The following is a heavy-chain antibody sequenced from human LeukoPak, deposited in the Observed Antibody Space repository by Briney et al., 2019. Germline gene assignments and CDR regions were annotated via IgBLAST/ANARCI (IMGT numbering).Heavy chain of an antibody. CDR1: GGSISSGGYS. Sequence: SQTLSLTCTVSGGSISSGGYSWSWIRQHPGKGLEWIGYIYYSGSTYYNPSLKSRVTIPVDTSKNQFSLKLSSVTAADTAVYHCAREERITMVRGVIDYWGQGTLVTVSS. CDR3: AREERITMVRGVIDY. J-gene: IGHJ4*02. CDR2: IYYSGST. D-gene: IGHD3-10*01. V-gene: IGHV4-31*03.